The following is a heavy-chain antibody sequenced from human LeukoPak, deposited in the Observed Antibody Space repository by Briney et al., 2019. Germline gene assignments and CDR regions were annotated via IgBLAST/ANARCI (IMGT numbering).Heavy chain of an antibody. Sequence: GASVQVSCKASGFTFTSYGFSWVRQAPGQGTEWMGWISAYNGETKYAQKFLGRVTMTMDTSTKTVYMELMSLRYDDTAMYYCARIRNYHLQEAVDIWGQGTMVTVSS. V-gene: IGHV1-18*01. D-gene: IGHD4-4*01. J-gene: IGHJ3*02. CDR3: ARIRNYHLQEAVDI. CDR1: GFTFTSYG. CDR2: ISAYNGET.